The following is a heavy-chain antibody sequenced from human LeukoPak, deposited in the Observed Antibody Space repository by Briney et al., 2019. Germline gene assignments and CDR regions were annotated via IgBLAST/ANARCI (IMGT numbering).Heavy chain of an antibody. CDR2: IYYSGST. Sequence: PSETLSLTCTVSSGSISSYYWSWIRQPPGKGLEWIGYIYYSGSTNYNPSLKSRVTISVDTSKNQFSLKLSSVTAADTAVYYCARQGKFFYYYYYMDVWGKGTTVTISS. CDR1: SGSISSYY. CDR3: ARQGKFFYYYYYMDV. V-gene: IGHV4-59*08. J-gene: IGHJ6*03.